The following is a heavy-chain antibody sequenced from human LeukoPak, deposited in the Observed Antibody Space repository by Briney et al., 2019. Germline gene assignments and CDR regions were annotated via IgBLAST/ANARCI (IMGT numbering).Heavy chain of an antibody. J-gene: IGHJ6*03. V-gene: IGHV3-30*04. CDR2: ISYDGRNK. CDR1: GFTFSSYG. Sequence: GGSLRLSCAASGFTFSSYGLHWVRQAPGKGLVWVAVISYDGRNKYYADSVRGRFTISRDNSKNGLYLQMNSLRPEDTAIYYCAREGYTSSWLYYYYYMDVWGKGTTVTVSS. D-gene: IGHD6-13*01. CDR3: AREGYTSSWLYYYYYMDV.